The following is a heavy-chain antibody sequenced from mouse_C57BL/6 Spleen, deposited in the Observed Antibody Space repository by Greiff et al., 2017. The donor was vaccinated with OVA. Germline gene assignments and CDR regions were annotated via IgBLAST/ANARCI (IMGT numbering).Heavy chain of an antibody. CDR3: ARSHYYGSDYAMDY. D-gene: IGHD1-1*01. CDR2: IYPGDGDT. J-gene: IGHJ4*01. CDR1: GYAFSSSW. V-gene: IGHV1-82*01. Sequence: VKLVESGPELVKPGASVKISCKASGYAFSSSWMNWVKQRPGKGLEWIGRIYPGDGDTNYNGKFKGKATLTADKSSSTAYMQLSSLTSEDSAVYFCARSHYYGSDYAMDYWGQGTSVTVSS.